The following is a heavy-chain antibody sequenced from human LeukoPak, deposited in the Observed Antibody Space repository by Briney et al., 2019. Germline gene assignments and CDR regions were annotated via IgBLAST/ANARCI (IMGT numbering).Heavy chain of an antibody. CDR3: ARSPVIFAKTLFDY. D-gene: IGHD3-3*01. J-gene: IGHJ4*02. V-gene: IGHV5-51*01. CDR2: IYPGDSDT. CDR1: GYSFTNYW. Sequence: GESLKISCKGSGYSFTNYWIGWVRQMPGKGLEWVAIIYPGDSDTRYSPSFQGQVTISADKSISTAYLQWSSLKASDTAMYYCARSPVIFAKTLFDYWGQGTLVTVSS.